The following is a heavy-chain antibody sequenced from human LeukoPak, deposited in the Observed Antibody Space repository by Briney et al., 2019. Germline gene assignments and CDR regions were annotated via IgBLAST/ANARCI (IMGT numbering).Heavy chain of an antibody. Sequence: PSETLSLTCTVAGGSISSYYWSWIRQPPGKGLEWIGYIYYSGSTNYNPSLKSRVTISVDTSKNQFSLKLSSVTAADTAVYYCAREQGYCGGDCYSLLIDIWGQGTMVTVSS. CDR2: IYYSGST. V-gene: IGHV4-59*01. D-gene: IGHD2-21*02. CDR1: GGSISSYY. J-gene: IGHJ3*02. CDR3: AREQGYCGGDCYSLLIDI.